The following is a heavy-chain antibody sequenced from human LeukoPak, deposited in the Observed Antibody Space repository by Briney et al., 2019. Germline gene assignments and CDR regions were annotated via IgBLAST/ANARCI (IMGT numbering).Heavy chain of an antibody. Sequence: GGSLRLSCAASGFTFSSYWMHWVRQAPGRGLVWVSRINTDGTNTIYADSVKGRFTISRDNAKNTLYLQMNSLRAEDTAVYYCAGYIFAPGKDYGGQGTLFTVS. D-gene: IGHD3-3*02. CDR2: INTDGTNT. CDR1: GFTFSSYW. J-gene: IGHJ4*02. V-gene: IGHV3-74*01. CDR3: AGYIFAPGKDY.